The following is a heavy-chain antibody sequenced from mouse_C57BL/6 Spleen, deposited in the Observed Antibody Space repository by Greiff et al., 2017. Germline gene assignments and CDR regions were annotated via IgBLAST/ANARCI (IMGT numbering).Heavy chain of an antibody. Sequence: QVHVKQPGTELVKPGASVKLSCKASGYTFTSYWMHWVKQRPGQGLEWIGNINPSNGGTNYNEKFKSKATLTVDKSSSTAYMQLSSLTSEDSAVYYCARRDYNFWYFDVWGTGTTVTVSS. V-gene: IGHV1-53*01. CDR3: ARRDYNFWYFDV. J-gene: IGHJ1*03. CDR1: GYTFTSYW. CDR2: INPSNGGT. D-gene: IGHD2-13*01.